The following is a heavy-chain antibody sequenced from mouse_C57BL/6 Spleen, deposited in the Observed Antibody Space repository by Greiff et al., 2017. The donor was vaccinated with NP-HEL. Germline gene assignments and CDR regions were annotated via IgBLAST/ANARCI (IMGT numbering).Heavy chain of an antibody. J-gene: IGHJ4*01. Sequence: VHLVESGPGLVAPSQSLSITCTVSGFSLTSYGVDWVRQSPGKGLEWLGVIWGVGSTNYNSALKSRLSISKDNSKSQVFLKMNSLQTDDTAMYYCARRDEREYYYAMDYWGQGTSVTVSS. CDR3: ARRDEREYYYAMDY. V-gene: IGHV2-6*01. CDR1: GFSLTSYG. D-gene: IGHD3-3*01. CDR2: IWGVGST.